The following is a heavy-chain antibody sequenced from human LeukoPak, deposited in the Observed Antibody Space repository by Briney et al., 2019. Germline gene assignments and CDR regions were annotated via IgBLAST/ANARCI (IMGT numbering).Heavy chain of an antibody. J-gene: IGHJ3*01. CDR1: GGSLSGYY. V-gene: IGHV4-34*01. CDR2: IHHDGRT. D-gene: IGHD4-17*01. CDR3: ARDVVPRDYGDTLNAYDL. Sequence: SSETLSLTYAVSGGSLSGYYWSWIRQSPGKGLEWMGGIHHDGRTKYKSSFKSRITIFLVSSKNEVSLRLSPVTPADTALYFCARDVVPRDYGDTLNAYDLWGQGTMVTVS.